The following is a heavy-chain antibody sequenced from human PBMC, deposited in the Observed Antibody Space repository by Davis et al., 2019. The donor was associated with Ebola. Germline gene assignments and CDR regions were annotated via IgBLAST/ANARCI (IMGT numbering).Heavy chain of an antibody. CDR1: GFSFYGYG. CDR3: ATSGGGH. CDR2: IKPDGSAT. D-gene: IGHD1-1*01. J-gene: IGHJ4*02. V-gene: IGHV3-7*03. Sequence: PGGSLRLSCAASGFSFYGYGMNWVRQAPGKGLEWVANIKPDGSATSYLDSVKGRFAISRDNAKNSLDLQMNTLRVEDTAVYYCATSGGGHWGQGALVIVTS.